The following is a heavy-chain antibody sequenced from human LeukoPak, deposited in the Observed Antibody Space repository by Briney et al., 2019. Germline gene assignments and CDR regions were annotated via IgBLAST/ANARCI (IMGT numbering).Heavy chain of an antibody. Sequence: SGGSLRLSCAASGFTFNDYYMSWIRPAPGKGREWVSYISISGSTIYYADPVKGRFTISRDNAKNSLDLQMNSLRAEDTAVYYCARDLSRRVITMIDRWFDPWGQGTLVTVSS. CDR3: ARDLSRRVITMIDRWFDP. V-gene: IGHV3-11*04. CDR2: ISISGSTI. CDR1: GFTFNDYY. J-gene: IGHJ5*02. D-gene: IGHD3-22*01.